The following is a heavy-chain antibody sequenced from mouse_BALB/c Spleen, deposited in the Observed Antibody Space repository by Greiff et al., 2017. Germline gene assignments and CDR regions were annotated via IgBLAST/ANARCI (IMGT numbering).Heavy chain of an antibody. CDR2: IYPGDGDT. V-gene: IGHV1-82*01. Sequence: VQLQQSGPELVKPGASVKISCKASGYAFSSSWMNWVKQRPGQGLEWIGRIYPGDGDTNYNGKFKGKATLTADKSSSTAYMQLSSLTSVDSAVYFCARSGDGYYVRNFDYWGQGTTLTVSS. CDR3: ARSGDGYYVRNFDY. D-gene: IGHD2-3*01. CDR1: GYAFSSSW. J-gene: IGHJ2*01.